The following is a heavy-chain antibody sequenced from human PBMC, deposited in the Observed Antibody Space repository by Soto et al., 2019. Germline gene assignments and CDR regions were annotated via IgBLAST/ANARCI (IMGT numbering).Heavy chain of an antibody. CDR2: IIPIFGTA. D-gene: IGHD4-17*01. CDR3: ARGDYGDYRYYYGMDV. V-gene: IGHV1-69*12. CDR1: GGTFSSYA. J-gene: IGHJ6*02. Sequence: QVQLVQSGAEVKKPGSSVKVSSKASGGTFSSYAISWVRQAPGQGLEWMGGIIPIFGTANYAQKFQGRVTITADESTSTAYMELSSLRSEDTAVYYCARGDYGDYRYYYGMDVWGQGTTVTVSS.